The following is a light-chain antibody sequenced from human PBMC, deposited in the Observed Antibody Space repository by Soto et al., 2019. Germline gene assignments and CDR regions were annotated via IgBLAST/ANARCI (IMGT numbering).Light chain of an antibody. CDR3: SSYGSTSTRYV. CDR1: SSDVGGYNY. CDR2: EVS. V-gene: IGLV2-14*01. J-gene: IGLJ1*01. Sequence: QSALTQPASVSGSPGQSITISCTGTSSDVGGYNYVSWYQQHPGKAPKLMIYEVSNRPSGVSNRFSGSKSGNTASLTISGLQAEDEADYFCSSYGSTSTRYVFGTGTKVT.